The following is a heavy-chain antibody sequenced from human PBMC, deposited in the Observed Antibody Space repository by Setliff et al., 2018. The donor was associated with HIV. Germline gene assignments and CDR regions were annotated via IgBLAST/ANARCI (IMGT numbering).Heavy chain of an antibody. Sequence: SETLSLTCAVYGGPFNNYYWSWIRQPPGKGLEWIGEINHSGSTSYNPSLKSRVTISVDTSKNQFSLKLNSITAADTAIYFCARVRDPNWNYDMDVWGQGTTVTVSS. CDR2: INHSGST. CDR1: GGPFNNYY. V-gene: IGHV4-34*01. J-gene: IGHJ6*03. CDR3: ARVRDPNWNYDMDV. D-gene: IGHD1-1*01.